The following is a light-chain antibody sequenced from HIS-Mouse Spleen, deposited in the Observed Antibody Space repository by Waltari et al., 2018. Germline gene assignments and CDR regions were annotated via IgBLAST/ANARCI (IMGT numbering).Light chain of an antibody. CDR2: STN. V-gene: IGLV1-44*01. CDR1: RSNIGSTT. Sequence: QSVLTQPPSASGTPGQRVTISCSGSRSNIGSTTVNWYQQLPGTAPKLLIYSTNQRPSGVPDRFSGSKSGTSASLAISGLQSEDEADYYWAAWDDSLNGRVFGGGTKLTVL. CDR3: AAWDDSLNGRV. J-gene: IGLJ3*02.